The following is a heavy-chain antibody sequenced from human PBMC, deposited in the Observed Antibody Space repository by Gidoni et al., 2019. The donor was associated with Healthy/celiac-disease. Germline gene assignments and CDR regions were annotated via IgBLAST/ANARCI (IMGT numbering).Heavy chain of an antibody. Sequence: EVQLLESGGGLVQPGGSLRLSCAASGFTFSSYAMSWVRQAPVKGLEWVSAISGSGGRTYYADSVKGRFTISRDNSKNTLYLQMNSLRAEDTAVYYCAKGTRQRPPMASRYWGQGTLVTVSS. CDR3: AKGTRQRPPMASRY. CDR1: GFTFSSYA. D-gene: IGHD3-10*01. V-gene: IGHV3-23*01. J-gene: IGHJ4*02. CDR2: ISGSGGRT.